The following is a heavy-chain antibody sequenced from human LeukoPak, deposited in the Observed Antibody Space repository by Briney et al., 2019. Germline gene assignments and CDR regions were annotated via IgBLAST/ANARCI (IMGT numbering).Heavy chain of an antibody. Sequence: GGSLRLSCATSGFTFSSYGMNWVRQAPGAGLEWVSYISSTSRTIYDADSVKGRFTISRDNAKNSLYLQMNSLRDEDTAVYYCARDPLRWLQNNYYYYYMDVWGKGTTVTVSS. CDR3: ARDPLRWLQNNYYYYYMDV. CDR1: GFTFSSYG. D-gene: IGHD5-24*01. J-gene: IGHJ6*03. CDR2: ISSTSRTI. V-gene: IGHV3-48*02.